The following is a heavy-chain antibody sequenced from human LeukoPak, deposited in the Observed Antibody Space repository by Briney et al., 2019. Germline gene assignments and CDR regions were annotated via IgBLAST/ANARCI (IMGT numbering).Heavy chain of an antibody. V-gene: IGHV3-48*04. CDR2: ISSSSTIT. Sequence: GGSLRLSCAASGFTFSNYNINWVRQAPGKGLEWVSYISSSSTITYYADSVKGRFTISGDNAKNSLYLQMNSLRAEDTAVYYCARGQYCTNGVCYDAFDIWGQGTTVTVSS. CDR3: ARGQYCTNGVCYDAFDI. CDR1: GFTFSNYN. D-gene: IGHD2-8*01. J-gene: IGHJ3*02.